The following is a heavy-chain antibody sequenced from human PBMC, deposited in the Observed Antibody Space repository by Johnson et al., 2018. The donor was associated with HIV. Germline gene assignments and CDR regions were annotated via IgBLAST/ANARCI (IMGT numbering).Heavy chain of an antibody. CDR3: ARDLLWSDIAAPGGI. D-gene: IGHD6-13*01. J-gene: IGHJ3*02. CDR1: GFTFSSYG. V-gene: IGHV3-30*02. CDR2: IRYDGSNK. Sequence: VQLVESGGGVVQPGRSLRLSCAASGFTFSSYGMHWVRQAPDKGLEWVAFIRYDGSNKYYADSVKGRFTISRDNSKNTLYLQMNSLRAEDTAVYYCARDLLWSDIAAPGGIWGQGTMVTVSS.